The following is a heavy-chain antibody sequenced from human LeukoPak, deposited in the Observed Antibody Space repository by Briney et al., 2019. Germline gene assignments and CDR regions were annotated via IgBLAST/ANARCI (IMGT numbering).Heavy chain of an antibody. CDR3: ARVDDFWSGLDY. V-gene: IGHV3-7*01. D-gene: IGHD3-3*01. Sequence: GGSLRLSCAATGFSFSSNWMSWVRQAPGKGLEWVATIKEDGGEKWYVDAVKGRFTISRDNTKNSLYLQMSGLRDEDTAVYYCARVDDFWSGLDYWGQGTLVTVSS. J-gene: IGHJ4*02. CDR2: IKEDGGEK. CDR1: GFSFSSNW.